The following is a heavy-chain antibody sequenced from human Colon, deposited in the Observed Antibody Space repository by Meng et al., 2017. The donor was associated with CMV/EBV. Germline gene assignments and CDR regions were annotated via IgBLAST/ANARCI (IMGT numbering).Heavy chain of an antibody. Sequence: QVQVVQSGAEVKKPGASVKVSCVPSGYTFTTCPMHWVRQAPGQGLEWMGWISAYNGNTNYAQKLQGRVTMTTDTSTSTAYMELRSLRSDDTAVYYCARDRGGPPFDYWGQGTLVTVSS. J-gene: IGHJ4*02. CDR1: GYTFTTCP. V-gene: IGHV1-18*01. CDR3: ARDRGGPPFDY. CDR2: ISAYNGNT. D-gene: IGHD3-16*01.